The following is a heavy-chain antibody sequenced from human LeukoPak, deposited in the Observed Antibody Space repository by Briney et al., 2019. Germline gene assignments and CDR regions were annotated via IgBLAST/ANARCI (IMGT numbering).Heavy chain of an antibody. CDR2: ITTSSRYI. CDR1: PLTFSSYS. CDR3: AKLAGYSSSWYYFDY. V-gene: IGHV3-21*04. D-gene: IGHD6-13*01. J-gene: IGHJ4*02. Sequence: GGSLRLSCTGSPLTFSSYSLNWVRQAPGKGLEWVSSITTSSRYIYYADSVKGRFTISRDNSKNTLYLQMNSLRAEDTAVYYCAKLAGYSSSWYYFDYWGQGTLVTVSS.